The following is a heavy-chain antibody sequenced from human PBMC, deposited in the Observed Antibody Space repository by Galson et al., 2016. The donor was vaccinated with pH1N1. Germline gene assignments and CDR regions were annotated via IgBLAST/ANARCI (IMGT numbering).Heavy chain of an antibody. D-gene: IGHD7-27*01. V-gene: IGHV4-4*07. CDR1: GGPISDWF. CDR3: ATGDKEFDH. J-gene: IGHJ3*01. CDR2: VYSSGST. Sequence: SETLSLTCSVSGGPISDWFWSWFQQPAGKGLEWIGRVYSSGSTNYNPSLKSRVTMSVDRSKNQFSLKLTSVTAAVTAVYYCATGDKEFDHWGQGAMIIVSS.